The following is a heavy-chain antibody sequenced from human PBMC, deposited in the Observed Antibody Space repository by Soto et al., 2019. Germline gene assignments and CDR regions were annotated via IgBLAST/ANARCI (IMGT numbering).Heavy chain of an antibody. D-gene: IGHD3-22*01. CDR2: VEPKDGET. J-gene: IGHJ4*02. V-gene: IGHV1-24*01. CDR3: AREGGYYDSSGYFDY. CDR1: GYTLTELS. Sequence: ASVKVSCKVSGYTLTELSMHWVRQAPGKGLEWMGGVEPKDGETSYAQKVQGRVTMTKDTSTSTAYMELSSLRSEDTAVYYCAREGGYYDSSGYFDYWGQGTLVTVSS.